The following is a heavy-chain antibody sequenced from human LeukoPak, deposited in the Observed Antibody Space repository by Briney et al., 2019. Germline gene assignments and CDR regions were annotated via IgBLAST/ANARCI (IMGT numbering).Heavy chain of an antibody. CDR2: INHSGST. D-gene: IGHD6-6*01. CDR3: AGRLFPTEGIAARWDFDY. J-gene: IGHJ4*02. CDR1: GGSFSGYY. Sequence: PETLSLTCAVYGGSFSGYYWSWIRQPPGKGLEWIGEINHSGSTNYNPSLKSRVTISVDTSKNQFSLKLSSVTAADTAVYYCAGRLFPTEGIAARWDFDYWGQGTLVTVSS. V-gene: IGHV4-34*01.